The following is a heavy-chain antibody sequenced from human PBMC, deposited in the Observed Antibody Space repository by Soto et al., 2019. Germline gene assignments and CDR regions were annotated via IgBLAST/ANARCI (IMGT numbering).Heavy chain of an antibody. CDR1: GGSISSGDYY. V-gene: IGHV4-30-4*01. J-gene: IGHJ6*02. CDR2: IYYSGST. D-gene: IGHD3-10*01. Sequence: QVQLQESGPGLVKPSQTLSLTCTVSGGSISSGDYYWSWIRQPPGKGLEWIGYIYYSGSTYYNPSLKSRVTVAVDPSTNQFSLKLSSVTAADTAVYYCARVGFGELLAHGMDVWGQGTTVTVSS. CDR3: ARVGFGELLAHGMDV.